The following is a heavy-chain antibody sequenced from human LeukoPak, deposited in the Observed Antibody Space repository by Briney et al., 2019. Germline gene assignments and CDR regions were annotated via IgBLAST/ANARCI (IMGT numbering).Heavy chain of an antibody. CDR2: ISWNSGSI. J-gene: IGHJ3*02. D-gene: IGHD3-22*01. Sequence: PGGSLRLSCAASGFTFDDYAMHWVRQAPGKGLEWVSGISWNSGSIGYAESVKGRFTISRDSAKNSLYLQMNSLRAEDMALYYCAKDMAPYYYDSSGYDNAFDIWGQGTMVTVSS. V-gene: IGHV3-9*03. CDR3: AKDMAPYYYDSSGYDNAFDI. CDR1: GFTFDDYA.